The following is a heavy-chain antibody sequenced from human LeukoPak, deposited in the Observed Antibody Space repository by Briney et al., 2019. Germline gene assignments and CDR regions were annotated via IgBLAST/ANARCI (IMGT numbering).Heavy chain of an antibody. J-gene: IGHJ4*02. CDR1: GFTLSNSW. CDR2: INSDGSTT. D-gene: IGHD1/OR15-1a*01. V-gene: IGHV3-74*01. CDR3: ARDLGNRPFDY. Sequence: GGSLRLSCAASGFTLSNSWIHWVRQAPGKGLVWVSRINSDGSTTTYADSVKGRFTISRDNSKNTLYLQMNSLRAEDTAVYYCARDLGNRPFDYRGQGTPVTVSS.